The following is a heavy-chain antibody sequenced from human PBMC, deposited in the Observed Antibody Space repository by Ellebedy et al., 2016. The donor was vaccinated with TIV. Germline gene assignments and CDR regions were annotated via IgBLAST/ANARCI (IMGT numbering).Heavy chain of an antibody. V-gene: IGHV4-59*01. CDR3: ARVLVPDHYDSSGYAVGIPTYFDF. D-gene: IGHD3-22*01. CDR2: IYYSGTA. CDR1: GGPISGYD. Sequence: MPSETLSLTCTVSGGPISGYDWSWILQPPGQGLEWIADIYYSGTANYNPSLKCRITISLDTSQNQFSLNLRSVTAADTAVYFCARVLVPDHYDSSGYAVGIPTYFDFWGLGTLVTVSS. J-gene: IGHJ4*02.